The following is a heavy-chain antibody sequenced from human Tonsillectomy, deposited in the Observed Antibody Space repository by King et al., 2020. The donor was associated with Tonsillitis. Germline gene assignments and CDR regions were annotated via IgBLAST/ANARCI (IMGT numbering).Heavy chain of an antibody. CDR2: TYYRSRWYN. Sequence: VQLQQSGPGLVKPSQTLSLTCAISGDSVSNNNTACNWLRQSPSRGLEWLGRTYYRSRWYNDYALSVESRITINPDTSKNQFSLQLQSVTPEDTAVYYCTWGRIAFAIWGQGTMVTVSS. D-gene: IGHD1-14*01. V-gene: IGHV6-1*01. CDR3: TWGRIAFAI. CDR1: GDSVSNNNTA. J-gene: IGHJ3*02.